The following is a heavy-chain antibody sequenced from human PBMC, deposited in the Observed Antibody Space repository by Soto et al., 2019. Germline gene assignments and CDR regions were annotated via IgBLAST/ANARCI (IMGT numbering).Heavy chain of an antibody. D-gene: IGHD1-26*01. V-gene: IGHV3-53*01. CDR1: AFTVSSNY. CDR2: IYGGSST. Sequence: GSLILSCPASAFTVSSNYMSWVRQAPGKGLEWVSSIYGGSSTYYADSVKGRFTMFMDSSKSTLYLQMDSLRVGDTAVYYCAAKVGPIEFYFDYWGQGALVTVSS. CDR3: AAKVGPIEFYFDY. J-gene: IGHJ4*02.